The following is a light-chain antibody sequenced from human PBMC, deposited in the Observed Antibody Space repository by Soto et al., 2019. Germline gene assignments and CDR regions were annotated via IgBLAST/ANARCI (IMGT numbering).Light chain of an antibody. V-gene: IGKV3-15*01. CDR3: QQYNNWPWT. Sequence: EIVMTQSPATLSLSPGERATLSCGTSQSVSSSLAWYQQRPGQAPRLLIYGASTRATGIPARFSGSGSGTEFTLTISSLQSEDFAVYYCQQYNNWPWTFGQGTKVEIK. J-gene: IGKJ1*01. CDR1: QSVSSS. CDR2: GAS.